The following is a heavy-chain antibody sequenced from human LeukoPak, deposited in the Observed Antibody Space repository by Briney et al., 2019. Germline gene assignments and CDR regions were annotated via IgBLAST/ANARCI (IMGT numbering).Heavy chain of an antibody. V-gene: IGHV3-30*03. J-gene: IGHJ3*02. CDR2: ISYDGSNK. CDR1: GFTFSSYG. D-gene: IGHD3-9*01. Sequence: GGSLRLSCAASGFTFSSYGMHWVRQAPGKGLEWVAVISYDGSNKYYADSVKGRFTISRDNSKNSLYLQMSSLRAEGTAVYYCARENWFAFDMWGQGTLVTVSS. CDR3: ARENWFAFDM.